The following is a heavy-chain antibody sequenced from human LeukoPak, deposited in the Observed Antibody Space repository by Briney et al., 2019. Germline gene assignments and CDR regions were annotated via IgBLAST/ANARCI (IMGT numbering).Heavy chain of an antibody. CDR1: GGSFSGYY. Sequence: PSETLSLTCAVYGGSFSGYYWSWIRQPPGKGLEWIGSIYYSGSTYYNPSLKSRVTISVDTSKNQFSLKLSSVTAADTAVYYCARMAVFVITGRGLAWFDPWGQGTLVTVSS. D-gene: IGHD1-20*01. CDR2: IYYSGST. CDR3: ARMAVFVITGRGLAWFDP. V-gene: IGHV4-34*01. J-gene: IGHJ5*02.